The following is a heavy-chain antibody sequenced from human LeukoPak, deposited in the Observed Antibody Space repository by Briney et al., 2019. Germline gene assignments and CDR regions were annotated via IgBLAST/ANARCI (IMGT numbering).Heavy chain of an antibody. J-gene: IGHJ6*03. D-gene: IGHD3-3*01. V-gene: IGHV3-7*01. Sequence: GGSLRLSCADSQFTFNGSWMTWVRQAPGKGLEWVADIKQDGSEKLYVKSVRGRFTISRDNAKMSLFLQMKSLRAEDTAVYYCARDNGVVHGVYYMDVWGKGTTVTVS. CDR1: QFTFNGSW. CDR3: ARDNGVVHGVYYMDV. CDR2: IKQDGSEK.